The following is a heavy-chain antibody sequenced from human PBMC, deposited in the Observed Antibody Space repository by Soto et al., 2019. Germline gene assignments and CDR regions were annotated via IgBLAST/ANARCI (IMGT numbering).Heavy chain of an antibody. J-gene: IGHJ3*01. Sequence: QVQLEQSGAEVKKPGTSVKISCKASGYTFINYFIHWVRQGPGQGLEWTGVINPSGGRTDHSQHFPDRVTVNRDASTHTVYLQLRNLTSQDTYAYYCARNARGTFHGFDVWGQGTTVIVSS. V-gene: IGHV1-46*01. D-gene: IGHD3-16*01. CDR3: ARNARGTFHGFDV. CDR2: INPSGGRT. CDR1: GYTFINYF.